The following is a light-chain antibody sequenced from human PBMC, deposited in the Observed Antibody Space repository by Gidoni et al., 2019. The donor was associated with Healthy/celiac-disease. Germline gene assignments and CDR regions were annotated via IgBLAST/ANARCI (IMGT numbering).Light chain of an antibody. CDR2: DAS. CDR3: QQQLT. Sequence: EIVLTQSPATLSLSPGERATLSCRASQSVSSYLAWYQQKPGQAPRLLIYDASNRAPGIPARFSGSGSGTDFTLTISSLEPEDFAVYYCQQQLTFGGGTKVEIK. CDR1: QSVSSY. V-gene: IGKV3-11*01. J-gene: IGKJ4*01.